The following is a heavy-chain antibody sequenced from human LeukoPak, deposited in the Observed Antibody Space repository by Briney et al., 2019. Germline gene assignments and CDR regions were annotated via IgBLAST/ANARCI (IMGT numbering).Heavy chain of an antibody. D-gene: IGHD6-19*01. J-gene: IGHJ4*02. CDR1: GGSISSYY. Sequence: SETLSLTCTVSGGSISSYYWSWIRQPPGKGLEWIGDIYYSGSTNYNPSLKSRVTISVDTSKNQFSLKLSSVTAADTAVYYCARGRIAVAGTRNYFDYWGQGTLVTVSS. CDR2: IYYSGST. V-gene: IGHV4-59*01. CDR3: ARGRIAVAGTRNYFDY.